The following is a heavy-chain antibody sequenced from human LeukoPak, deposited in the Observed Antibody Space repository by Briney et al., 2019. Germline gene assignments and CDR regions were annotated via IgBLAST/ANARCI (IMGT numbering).Heavy chain of an antibody. CDR2: ISGSGGST. CDR1: GFTFSSYA. Sequence: PGGSLRLSCAASGFTFSSYAMSWVRQAPGKGLEWVSAISGSGGSTDYADSVKGRFTISRDNSKNTLYLQMNSLRAEDTAVYYCAKGRRGYSYGIFDYWGQGTLVTVSS. CDR3: AKGRRGYSYGIFDY. V-gene: IGHV3-23*01. D-gene: IGHD5-18*01. J-gene: IGHJ4*02.